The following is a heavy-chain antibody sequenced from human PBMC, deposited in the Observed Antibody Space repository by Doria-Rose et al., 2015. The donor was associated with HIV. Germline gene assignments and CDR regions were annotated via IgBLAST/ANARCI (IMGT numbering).Heavy chain of an antibody. CDR2: INGDGRST. D-gene: IGHD6-19*01. V-gene: IGHV3-74*01. Sequence: WVSRINGDGRSTTYADSVKGRFTISRDNAKNTLYLQMNSLRVEDTAVYYCVREGAGSSGWYYFDYWGQGTLVTVSS. CDR3: VREGAGSSGWYYFDY. J-gene: IGHJ4*02.